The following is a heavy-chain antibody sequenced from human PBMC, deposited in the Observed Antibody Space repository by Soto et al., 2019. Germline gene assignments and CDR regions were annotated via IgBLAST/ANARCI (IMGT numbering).Heavy chain of an antibody. J-gene: IGHJ6*03. V-gene: IGHV1-46*03. Sequence: ASVKGSCKASGYTFTSYDINWLRQAPGQGLEWMGIINPSGGSTSYAQKFQGRVTMTRDTSTSTVYMELSSLRSEDTDVYYCARAGDILTGLYMDVWGKGTTVTVSS. CDR1: GYTFTSYD. CDR3: ARAGDILTGLYMDV. D-gene: IGHD3-9*01. CDR2: INPSGGST.